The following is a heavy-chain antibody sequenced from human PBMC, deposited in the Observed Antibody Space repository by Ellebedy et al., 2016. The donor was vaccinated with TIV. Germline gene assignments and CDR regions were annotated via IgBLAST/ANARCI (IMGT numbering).Heavy chain of an antibody. CDR1: GFTFSSYG. CDR3: ARDLSVGAPYPGPDY. CDR2: IWYDGSNK. Sequence: GESLKISCAASGFTFSSYGMHWVRQAPGKGLEWVAVIWYDGSNKYYADSVKGRFTISRDNSKNTLYLQMNSLRAEDTAVYYCARDLSVGAPYPGPDYWGQGTLVTVSS. D-gene: IGHD1-26*01. J-gene: IGHJ4*02. V-gene: IGHV3-33*01.